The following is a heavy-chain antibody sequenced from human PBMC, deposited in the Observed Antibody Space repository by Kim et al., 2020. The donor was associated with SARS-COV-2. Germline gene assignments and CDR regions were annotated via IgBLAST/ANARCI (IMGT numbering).Heavy chain of an antibody. J-gene: IGHJ5*02. D-gene: IGHD2-15*01. CDR2: ISAYNGNT. CDR1: GYTFTSYG. Sequence: ASVKVSCKASGYTFTSYGISWVRQAPGQGLEWMGWISAYNGNTNYAQKLQGRVTMTTDTSTSTAYMELRSLRSDDTAVYYCARAGDIVVVVAATPTWFDPWGQGTLVTVSS. V-gene: IGHV1-18*04. CDR3: ARAGDIVVVVAATPTWFDP.